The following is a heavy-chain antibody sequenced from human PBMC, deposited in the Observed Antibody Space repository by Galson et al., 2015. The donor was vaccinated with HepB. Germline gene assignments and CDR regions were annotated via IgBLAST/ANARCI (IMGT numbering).Heavy chain of an antibody. Sequence: SLRLSCAASDSTFSSYTMNWVRQTPGKGLQWVPYISTNGATIHYADSVKGRFTIARDNAKNTMWLQMNSLRAEDTAVYYCATTKFGSGAYWTSDIWGQGTLVTVSS. CDR1: DSTFSSYT. CDR2: ISTNGATI. V-gene: IGHV3-48*04. J-gene: IGHJ3*02. D-gene: IGHD4/OR15-4a*01. CDR3: ATTKFGSGAYWTSDI.